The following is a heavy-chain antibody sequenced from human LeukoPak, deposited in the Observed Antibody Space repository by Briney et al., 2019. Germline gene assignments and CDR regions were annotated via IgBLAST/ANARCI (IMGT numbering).Heavy chain of an antibody. J-gene: IGHJ4*02. CDR3: ARVRSGYYWDY. Sequence: PGGSLRLSCAASGFTFSDYYMSWIRQAPGKGLEWVSYISSSSSNYTNYADSVKGRFTISRDNAKKSLYLQMNSLRDEDTAVYYCARVRSGYYWDYWGQGTLVTVSS. V-gene: IGHV3-11*06. D-gene: IGHD3-22*01. CDR1: GFTFSDYY. CDR2: ISSSSSNYT.